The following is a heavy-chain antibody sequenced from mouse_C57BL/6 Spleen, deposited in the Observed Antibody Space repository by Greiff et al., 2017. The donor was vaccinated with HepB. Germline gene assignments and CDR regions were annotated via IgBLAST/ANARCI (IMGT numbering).Heavy chain of an antibody. CDR2: ISYDGSN. D-gene: IGHD4-1*01. CDR1: GYSITSGYY. V-gene: IGHV3-6*01. CDR3: AREDWDEMDY. Sequence: EVKLMESGPGLVKPSQSLSLTCSVTGYSITSGYYWNWIRQFPGNKLEWMGYISYDGSNNYNPSLKNRISITRDTSKNQFFLKLNSVTTEDTATYYCAREDWDEMDYWGQGTTLTVSS. J-gene: IGHJ2*01.